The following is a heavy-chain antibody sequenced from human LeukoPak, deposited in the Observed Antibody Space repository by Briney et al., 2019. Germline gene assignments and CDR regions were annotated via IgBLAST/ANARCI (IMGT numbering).Heavy chain of an antibody. J-gene: IGHJ4*02. CDR1: GGSLSGYY. V-gene: IGHV4-34*01. D-gene: IGHD5-18*01. CDR3: ARVDTAMATPY. Sequence: PSETLSLTCAVYGGSLSGYYWSWIRQPPGKGLEWIGEINHSGSTNYNPSLKSRVTISVDTSKNQFSLKLSSVTAADTAVYYCARVDTAMATPYWGQGTLVTVSS. CDR2: INHSGST.